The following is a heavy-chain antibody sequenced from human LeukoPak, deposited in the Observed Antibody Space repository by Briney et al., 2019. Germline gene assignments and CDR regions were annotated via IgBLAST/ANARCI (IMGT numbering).Heavy chain of an antibody. CDR3: ARQRTSGSASNLRVAQIDS. Sequence: GSLRLSCAASGFTFSSYSMNWVRQAPGKGLEWIGSIYYSGSTYYNPSLKSRATISVDTSKNQISLKVSSVTAADSALYFCARQRTSGSASNLRVAQIDSWGQGTLVTVSS. D-gene: IGHD3-3*01. J-gene: IGHJ4*02. CDR1: GFTFSSYSMN. V-gene: IGHV4-39*01. CDR2: IYYSGST.